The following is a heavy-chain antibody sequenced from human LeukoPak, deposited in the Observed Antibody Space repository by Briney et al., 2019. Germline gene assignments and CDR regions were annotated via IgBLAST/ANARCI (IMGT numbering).Heavy chain of an antibody. CDR1: GCTFSSYA. D-gene: IGHD3-10*01. CDR3: ARVHYYGSGNYYIGVPTFDP. V-gene: IGHV1-69*06. Sequence: SVKVSCKASGCTFSSYAISWVRQAPGQGLEWMGGIIPIFGTANYAQKFQGRVTITADKSTSTAYMELSSLRSEDTAVYYCARVHYYGSGNYYIGVPTFDPWGQRTLVTVSS. CDR2: IIPIFGTA. J-gene: IGHJ5*02.